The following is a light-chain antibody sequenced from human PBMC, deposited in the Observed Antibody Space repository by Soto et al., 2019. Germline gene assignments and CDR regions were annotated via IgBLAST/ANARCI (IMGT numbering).Light chain of an antibody. CDR3: QQRSNWPPIT. CDR2: DAS. CDR1: QNVDSNY. J-gene: IGKJ5*01. V-gene: IGKV3-11*01. Sequence: EIVLTQSPGTLSLSPGERATLSCRASQNVDSNYLAWYQQKPGQAPRLFIYDASTRATGIPARFSGSGSGTDFTLTISSLEPEDFAVYYCQQRSNWPPITFGQGTRLENK.